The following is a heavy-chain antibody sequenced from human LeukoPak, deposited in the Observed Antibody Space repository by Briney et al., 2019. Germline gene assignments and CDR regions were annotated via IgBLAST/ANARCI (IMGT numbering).Heavy chain of an antibody. CDR2: IYYSGST. J-gene: IGHJ4*02. D-gene: IGHD3-10*01. Sequence: SQTLSLTCTVSGGSISSGGYYWSWIRQHPGKGLEWIGYIYYSGSTYYNPSLKSRVTISVDTSKNQFSLKLSFVTAADTAVYYCARVSVVRGFDYWGQGTLVTVSS. CDR1: GGSISSGGYY. CDR3: ARVSVVRGFDY. V-gene: IGHV4-31*03.